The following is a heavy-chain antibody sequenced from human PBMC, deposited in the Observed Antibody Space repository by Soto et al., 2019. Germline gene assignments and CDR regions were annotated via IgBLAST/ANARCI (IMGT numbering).Heavy chain of an antibody. CDR1: GYTFTNYE. D-gene: IGHD3-16*01. CDR3: ARLQDASWDKSVRLDP. V-gene: IGHV1-8*01. Sequence: QVQLVQSGAEVKEPGASVKVSCKASGYTFTNYEINWVRQAPGQGLEWMGWMNPNSGRVAYAQKFQGRVKMTSKTSTSTVYMELSSLRSEDTAVYYCARLQDASWDKSVRLDPWGQGSLVTVSS. J-gene: IGHJ5*02. CDR2: MNPNSGRV.